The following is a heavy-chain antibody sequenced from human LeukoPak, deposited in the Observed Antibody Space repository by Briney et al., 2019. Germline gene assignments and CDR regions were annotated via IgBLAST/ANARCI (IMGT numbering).Heavy chain of an antibody. CDR2: IYPGDSDS. V-gene: IGHV5-51*01. CDR1: GYSFTSYW. Sequence: GESLKISCKGSGYSFTSYWIGWVRQMPGKGLEWMEIIYPGDSDSRYSPPFQGQVTISADKSISTAYLQWSSLKASDTAMYYCARLEVDYDSSGYIDYWGQGTLVTVSS. CDR3: ARLEVDYDSSGYIDY. J-gene: IGHJ4*02. D-gene: IGHD3-22*01.